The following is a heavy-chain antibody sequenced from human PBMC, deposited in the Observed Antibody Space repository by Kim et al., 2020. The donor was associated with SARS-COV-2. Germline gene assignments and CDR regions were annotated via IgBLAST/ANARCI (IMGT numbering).Heavy chain of an antibody. CDR3: ARGVTYYDY. D-gene: IGHD2-21*02. Sequence: GGATYNPDSVNGRLNISRDTSKNTLYLQTNSLGSDDTAVYYCARGVTYYDYWGHGTLVTVSS. J-gene: IGHJ4*01. CDR2: GGAT. V-gene: IGHV3-23*01.